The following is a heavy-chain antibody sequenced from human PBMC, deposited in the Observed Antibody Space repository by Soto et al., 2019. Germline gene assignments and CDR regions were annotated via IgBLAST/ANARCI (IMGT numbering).Heavy chain of an antibody. Sequence: SETLSLTCTVSGSPISSYYWSWFRQPPGQGLEWVGYVYYTGTTTYSPSLKSRVTISVDASKSQFSLNLRSVTAADTAVYYCARLGDYYPAFDYWGHGALVTVSS. CDR2: VYYTGTT. J-gene: IGHJ4*01. CDR3: ARLGDYYPAFDY. V-gene: IGHV4-59*08. CDR1: GSPISSYY. D-gene: IGHD3-22*01.